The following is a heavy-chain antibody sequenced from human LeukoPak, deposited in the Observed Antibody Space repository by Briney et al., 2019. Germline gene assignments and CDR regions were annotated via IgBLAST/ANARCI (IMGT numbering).Heavy chain of an antibody. CDR2: IYYSGST. Sequence: PSETLSLTCTVSGGSISSLYWSWIRQPPGKGLEWIGYIYYSGSTNYNPSLKSRVTISVDTSKNQFSLKLSSVTAADTAVYYCARLDSGRRKLFDYWGQGTLVTVSS. D-gene: IGHD3-10*01. CDR3: ARLDSGRRKLFDY. J-gene: IGHJ4*02. V-gene: IGHV4-59*11. CDR1: GGSISSLY.